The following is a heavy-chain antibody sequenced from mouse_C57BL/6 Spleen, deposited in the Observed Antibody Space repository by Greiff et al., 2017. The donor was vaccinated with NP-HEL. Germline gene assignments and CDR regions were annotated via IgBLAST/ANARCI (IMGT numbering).Heavy chain of an antibody. CDR1: GYTFTSYW. CDR2: IHPNSGST. J-gene: IGHJ2*01. D-gene: IGHD1-1*01. CDR3: ARRGYGSSYVDY. Sequence: QVQLKQSGAELVKPGASVKLSCKASGYTFTSYWMHWVKRRPGQGLEWIGMIHPNSGSTNYNEKFKSKATLTVDKSSSTAYMQLSSLTSEDSAVYYCARRGYGSSYVDYWGQGTTLTVSS. V-gene: IGHV1-64*01.